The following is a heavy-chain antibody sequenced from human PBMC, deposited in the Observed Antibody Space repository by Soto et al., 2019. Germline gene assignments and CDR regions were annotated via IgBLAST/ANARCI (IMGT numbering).Heavy chain of an antibody. CDR2: IYYSGST. J-gene: IGHJ6*02. V-gene: IGHV4-31*03. CDR3: ARDRVGATSAGYYYYGMDV. CDR1: GGSISSGGYY. Sequence: SETLSLTCTVSGGSISSGGYYWSWIRQHPGKGLEWIGYIYYSGSTYYNPSLKSRVTISVDTSKNQFSLKLCSVTAADTAVYYCARDRVGATSAGYYYYGMDVWGQGTTVTVSS. D-gene: IGHD1-26*01.